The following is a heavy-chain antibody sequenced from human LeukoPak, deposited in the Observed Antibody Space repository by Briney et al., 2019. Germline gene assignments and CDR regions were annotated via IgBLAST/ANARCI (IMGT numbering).Heavy chain of an antibody. Sequence: ASVKVSCKASGYTFTGYCMHWVRQAPGQGLEWMGRFNPNTGGTNYAQKFQGRVTMTRDTSISTAYMELSRLRSDDTAVYYCARVRAKTGGSSDYDILYAFDIWGQGTMVTVSS. D-gene: IGHD5-12*01. CDR2: FNPNTGGT. CDR3: ARVRAKTGGSSDYDILYAFDI. V-gene: IGHV1-2*06. CDR1: GYTFTGYC. J-gene: IGHJ3*02.